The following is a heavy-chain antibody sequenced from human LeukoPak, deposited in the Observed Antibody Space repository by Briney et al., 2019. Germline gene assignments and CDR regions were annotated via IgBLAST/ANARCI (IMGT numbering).Heavy chain of an antibody. J-gene: IGHJ4*02. D-gene: IGHD2-15*01. Sequence: PSETLSLTCTVSGGSISGYYWSWIRQPPGKGLEWIGEINHSGSTNYNPSLKSRVTISVDTSKNQFSLKLSSVTAADTAVYHCARRYCSGGSCYYFDYWGQGTLVTVSS. V-gene: IGHV4-34*01. CDR3: ARRYCSGGSCYYFDY. CDR2: INHSGST. CDR1: GGSISGYY.